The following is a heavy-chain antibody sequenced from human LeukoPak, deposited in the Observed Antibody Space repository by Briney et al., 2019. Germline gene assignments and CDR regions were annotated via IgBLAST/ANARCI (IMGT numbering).Heavy chain of an antibody. V-gene: IGHV4-59*11. CDR2: ILYTGSA. CDR1: GGSISNHY. J-gene: IGHJ4*01. CDR3: ARIGTGGHGWSDY. D-gene: IGHD6-19*01. Sequence: SETLSLTCIVSGGSISNHYWSWIRQPPGRGLEWIGHILYTGSATYNPSLKSRLTISVDMSKNQFSLRLTSVTAADTAVYYCARIGTGGHGWSDYWGQGTLDTVSS.